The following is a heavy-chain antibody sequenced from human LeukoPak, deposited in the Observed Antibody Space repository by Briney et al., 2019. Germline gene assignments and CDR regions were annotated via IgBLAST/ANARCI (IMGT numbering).Heavy chain of an antibody. J-gene: IGHJ4*02. CDR3: ARDTYGSVSPFDY. V-gene: IGHV3-43*01. CDR2: ISWDGGST. Sequence: GGSLRLFCAASGCTFDDYTMHWVRQAPGRGLEWVSLISWDGGSTYYADSVKGRFTISRDNSKNSLYLQMNSLRAEDTALYYCARDTYGSVSPFDYWGQGTLVTVSS. D-gene: IGHD3-10*01. CDR1: GCTFDDYT.